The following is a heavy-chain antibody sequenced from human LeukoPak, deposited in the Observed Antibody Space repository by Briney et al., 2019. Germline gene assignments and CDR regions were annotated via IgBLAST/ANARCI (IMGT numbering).Heavy chain of an antibody. CDR3: ARSDYGDYGDY. CDR2: IYTSGST. V-gene: IGHV4-61*02. D-gene: IGHD4-17*01. J-gene: IGHJ4*02. CDR1: GGSISSGSYY. Sequence: SQTLSLTCTVSGGSISSGSYYWSWIRQPAGTGLEWIGRIYTSGSTNYNPSLKSRVTISVDTSKNQFSLKLSSVTAADTAVYYCARSDYGDYGDYWGQGTLVTVSS.